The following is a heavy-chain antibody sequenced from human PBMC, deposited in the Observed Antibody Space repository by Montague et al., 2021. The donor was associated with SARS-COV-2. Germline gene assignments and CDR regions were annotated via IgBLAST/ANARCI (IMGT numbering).Heavy chain of an antibody. D-gene: IGHD3-22*01. Sequence: ETLSLTCTVSGGSINYSGYYWGWIRQPPGKGLEWIGSISYSGSTYYNLSLKSRVTTSVDTSKNQFSLKLSSVTAADTAIYYCARWTLEVVVKAFDIWGQGTMVTVSP. CDR2: ISYSGST. CDR1: GGSINYSGYY. J-gene: IGHJ3*02. CDR3: ARWTLEVVVKAFDI. V-gene: IGHV4-39*01.